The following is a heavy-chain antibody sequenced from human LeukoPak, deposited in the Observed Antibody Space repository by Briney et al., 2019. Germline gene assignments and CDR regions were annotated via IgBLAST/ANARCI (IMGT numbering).Heavy chain of an antibody. V-gene: IGHV1-18*04. D-gene: IGHD6-13*01. CDR3: ARASYRSIRQQLGFYYYYYGMDV. CDR1: GYIFTTYN. J-gene: IGHJ6*02. Sequence: GASVKVSCKPSGYIFTTYNLHWVRQAPGQGLEWMGWISTSTGDTDYARNLRGRVTMSTDASTGTAYMELRRLRSDDTAVYYCARASYRSIRQQLGFYYYYYGMDVWGQGTTVTVSS. CDR2: ISTSTGDT.